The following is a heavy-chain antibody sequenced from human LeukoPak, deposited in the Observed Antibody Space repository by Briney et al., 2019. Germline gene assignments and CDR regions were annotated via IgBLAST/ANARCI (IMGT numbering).Heavy chain of an antibody. CDR1: GGSMSSGSYY. V-gene: IGHV4-61*02. CDR2: SYTSGST. Sequence: SETLTLTCTVSGGSMSSGSYYWSWIRQPAGKGLEWIGRSYTSGSTNYNPSLKSRVTISVDTSKNQFSLKLSSVTAAHTAVYYCARHHRYYGSGSSYYFDYWGQGTLVTVSS. D-gene: IGHD3-10*01. J-gene: IGHJ4*02. CDR3: ARHHRYYGSGSSYYFDY.